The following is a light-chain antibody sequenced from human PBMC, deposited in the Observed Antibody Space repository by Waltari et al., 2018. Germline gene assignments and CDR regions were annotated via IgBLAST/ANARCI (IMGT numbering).Light chain of an antibody. CDR2: DDS. V-gene: IGLV3-21*02. Sequence: SYVLTQPPSVSVAPGQPPRITCDGKHIERQRWLWFQQKPGQAPVLVVYDDSDRPSGVPERFSGYNSGNTATLTISRVEVGDEADYHCQVWDSNSDHVVFGGGTKLTVL. CDR3: QVWDSNSDHVV. CDR1: HIERQR. J-gene: IGLJ2*01.